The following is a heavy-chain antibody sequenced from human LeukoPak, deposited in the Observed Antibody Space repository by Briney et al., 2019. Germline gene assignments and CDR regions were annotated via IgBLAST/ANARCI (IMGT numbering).Heavy chain of an antibody. CDR3: ATGPTGYYDSSGYYRPFDY. V-gene: IGHV1-24*01. D-gene: IGHD3-22*01. Sequence: ASVKVSCKVSGYTLTELSMHWVRQAPGKGLEWMGGFDPEDGETIYAQKFQGRVTMTEDTSTDTAYMELSSLRSEDTAVYYCATGPTGYYDSSGYYRPFDYWGQGTLVTVSS. CDR2: FDPEDGET. J-gene: IGHJ4*02. CDR1: GYTLTELS.